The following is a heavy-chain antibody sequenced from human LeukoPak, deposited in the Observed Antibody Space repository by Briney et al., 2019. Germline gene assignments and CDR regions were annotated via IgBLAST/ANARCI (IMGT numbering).Heavy chain of an antibody. J-gene: IGHJ4*02. D-gene: IGHD6-19*01. V-gene: IGHV3-21*01. Sequence: GGSLRLSCAVSGFTFSDYSMNWVRQAPGKGLEWVSSISSSSSYKNYADLVKGRITISRDNAKNSLFLQMNSLRAEDTAVYYCVDKLSYSSGWFWGQGTLVTVSS. CDR2: ISSSSSYK. CDR1: GFTFSDYS. CDR3: VDKLSYSSGWF.